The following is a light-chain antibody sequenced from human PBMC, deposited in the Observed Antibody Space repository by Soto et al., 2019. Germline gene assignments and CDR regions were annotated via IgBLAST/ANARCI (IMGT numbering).Light chain of an antibody. CDR2: DVS. CDR3: CSYAGSYTLV. J-gene: IGLJ2*01. Sequence: QSALTQPRSVSGSPGQSVTISCTGTRSDVGGYAYISWYQQHPGKVPKLIIYDVSKRPSGVPDRFSGSKSGNTASLTISGLQAEDEADYYCCSYAGSYTLVFGGGTKLTVL. CDR1: RSDVGGYAY. V-gene: IGLV2-11*01.